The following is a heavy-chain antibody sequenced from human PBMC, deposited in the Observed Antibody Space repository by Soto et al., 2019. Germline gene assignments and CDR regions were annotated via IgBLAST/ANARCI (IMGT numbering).Heavy chain of an antibody. CDR1: GFTFSSYG. J-gene: IGHJ5*02. D-gene: IGHD3-9*01. V-gene: IGHV3-30*19. CDR2: ISYDGSNK. CDR3: ARDPLLGRYFDWSYNWFDP. Sequence: HPGGSLRLSCAASGFTFSSYGMHWVRQAPGKGLEWVAVISYDGSNKYYADSVKDRFTISRDNSKNTLYLQMNSLRAEDTAVYYCARDPLLGRYFDWSYNWFDPWGQGTLVTVSS.